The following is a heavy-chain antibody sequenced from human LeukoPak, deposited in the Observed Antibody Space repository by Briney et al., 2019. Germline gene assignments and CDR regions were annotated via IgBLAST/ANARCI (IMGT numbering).Heavy chain of an antibody. D-gene: IGHD4-23*01. CDR2: VSPNSGGT. CDR3: ARDSWPRASVGTNWFDP. J-gene: IGHJ5*02. Sequence: ASVKVSCKASGYTFTGHSIHWVRQAPGQGLEWMGWVSPNSGGTKYAQKFQGRVTMTRDTSISTAYMELTRLRSDDTAVYYCARDSWPRASVGTNWFDPWGQGTLVTVSS. V-gene: IGHV1-2*02. CDR1: GYTFTGHS.